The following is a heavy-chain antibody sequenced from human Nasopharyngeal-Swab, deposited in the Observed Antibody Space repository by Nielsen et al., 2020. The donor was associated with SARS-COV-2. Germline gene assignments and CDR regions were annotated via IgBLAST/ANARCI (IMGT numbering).Heavy chain of an antibody. D-gene: IGHD4-11*01. CDR1: GFTFTSSA. CDR3: AAYSSGPYYYYYGMDV. J-gene: IGHJ6*02. V-gene: IGHV1-58*01. Sequence: SVKVSCKASGFTFTSSAVQWVRQARGQRLEWIGWIGVGSGNTNYAQKFQERVTITRDMSTSTAYMELSSLRSEDTAVYYCAAYSSGPYYYYYGMDVWGQGTTVTVSS. CDR2: IGVGSGNT.